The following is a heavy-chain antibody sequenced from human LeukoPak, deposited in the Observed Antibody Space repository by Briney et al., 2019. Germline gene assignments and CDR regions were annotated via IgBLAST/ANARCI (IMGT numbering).Heavy chain of an antibody. D-gene: IGHD1-14*01. CDR3: ARDPGERYDEPEWFDP. J-gene: IGHJ5*02. CDR1: GGSISSYY. CDR2: IYTSGST. V-gene: IGHV4-4*07. Sequence: SETLSLTCTVSGGSISSYYWSWIRQPAGKGLEWIGRIYTSGSTNYNPSLKSRVTMSVDTSKNQFSLKLSSVTAADTAVYYCARDPGERYDEPEWFDPWGQGTLVTVSS.